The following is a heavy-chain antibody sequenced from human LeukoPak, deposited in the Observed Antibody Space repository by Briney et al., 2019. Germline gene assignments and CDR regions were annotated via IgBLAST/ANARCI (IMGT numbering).Heavy chain of an antibody. V-gene: IGHV3-48*03. D-gene: IGHD6-6*01. J-gene: IGHJ3*02. CDR3: ARGPSIAARYDAFDI. CDR2: ISSSGNTI. CDR1: GFTFSNFD. Sequence: GGSLRLSCAASGFTFSNFDMTWVRQAPGKGLEWVSYISSSGNTISYADSVKGRFTISRDNAKNSLYLQVISLRAEDTAVYYCARGPSIAARYDAFDIWGQGTMVTVSS.